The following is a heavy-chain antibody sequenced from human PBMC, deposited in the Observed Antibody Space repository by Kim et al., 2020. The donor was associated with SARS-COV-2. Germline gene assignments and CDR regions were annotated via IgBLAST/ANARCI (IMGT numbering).Heavy chain of an antibody. Sequence: SETLSLTCAVYGGSFSGYYWSWIRQPPGKGPEWIGEINHSGSTNYNPSLKSRVTISVDTSKNQFSLKLSSVTAADTAVYYCARLVVAASSGWYLIAPEINWFDPWGQGTLVTVSS. D-gene: IGHD2-15*01. CDR2: INHSGST. CDR1: GGSFSGYY. V-gene: IGHV4-34*01. J-gene: IGHJ5*02. CDR3: ARLVVAASSGWYLIAPEINWFDP.